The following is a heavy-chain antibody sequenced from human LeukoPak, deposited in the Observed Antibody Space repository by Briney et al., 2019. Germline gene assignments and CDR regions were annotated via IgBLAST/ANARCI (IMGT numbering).Heavy chain of an antibody. Sequence: SGTLSLTCAVSGGSISSSNWWSWVRQPPGKGLEWIGEIYDSGSTNYNPSLKSRVTISVDKSKNQFSLKLSSVTAADTAVYYCARGTRNLIRGRPNWFDPWGQGTLVTVSS. CDR2: IYDSGST. J-gene: IGHJ5*02. CDR3: ARGTRNLIRGRPNWFDP. D-gene: IGHD2-15*01. V-gene: IGHV4-4*02. CDR1: GGSISSSNW.